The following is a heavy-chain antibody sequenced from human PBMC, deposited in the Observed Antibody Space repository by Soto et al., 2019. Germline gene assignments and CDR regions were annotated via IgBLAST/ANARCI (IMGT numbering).Heavy chain of an antibody. V-gene: IGHV3-48*01. J-gene: IGHJ4*01. CDR1: GFTFSSYS. CDR3: ARDVGLDYGDYPYYFEY. CDR2: ISSSSSTI. D-gene: IGHD4-17*01. Sequence: EVQLVESGGGLVQPGGSLRLSCAASGFTFSSYSMNWVRQAPGKGLEWVSYISSSSSTIYYADSVKGRFTISRDNAKNSLYLQMNRLRAEDTAVYYCARDVGLDYGDYPYYFEYWGQGTLVTVSS.